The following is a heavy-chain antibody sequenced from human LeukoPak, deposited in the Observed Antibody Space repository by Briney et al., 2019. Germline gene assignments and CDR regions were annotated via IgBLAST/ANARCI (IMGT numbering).Heavy chain of an antibody. CDR3: ARGRRTVRGVRAPRPHPMDV. D-gene: IGHD3-10*01. V-gene: IGHV4-39*01. Sequence: PSETLSLTCTVSGGSISSSSYYWGWIRQPPGKGLEWIGSIYYSGSTYYNPSLKSRVTISVDTSKNQFSLKLSSVTAADTAVYYCARGRRTVRGVRAPRPHPMDVWGKGTTVTVSS. CDR2: IYYSGST. J-gene: IGHJ6*04. CDR1: GGSISSSSYY.